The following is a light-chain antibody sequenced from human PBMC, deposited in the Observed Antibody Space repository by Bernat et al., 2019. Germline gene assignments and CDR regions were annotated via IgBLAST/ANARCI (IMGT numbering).Light chain of an antibody. CDR2: GTS. CDR1: QSVSASF. J-gene: IGKJ1*01. Sequence: DIVLTQSPATLSLSPGERATLSCRVSQSVSASFLAWYQQKPGQAPRLLIYGTSSRASGIPARFSGSGSAKDFTLTITSLESEDFAVYFCQYYGSSPWTFGQGTTVDI. V-gene: IGKV3-20*01. CDR3: QYYGSSPWT.